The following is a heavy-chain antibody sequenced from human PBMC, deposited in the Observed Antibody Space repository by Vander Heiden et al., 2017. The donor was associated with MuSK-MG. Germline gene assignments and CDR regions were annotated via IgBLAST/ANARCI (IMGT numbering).Heavy chain of an antibody. D-gene: IGHD3-22*01. J-gene: IGHJ4*02. CDR3: ARDYFDNTGGNYYGWADH. CDR1: GFIFSDYY. V-gene: IGHV3-11*05. Sequence: QVQLAESGGGLVKPGGSLRLSCVGSGFIFSDYYMSWIRQDPGKGLEWIADISSGSTYTNYTASVKGRFTVSRDNARNSVYLQMNSLRVEDTAVYYCARDYFDNTGGNYYGWADHLGQGTLVTVSP. CDR2: ISSGSTYT.